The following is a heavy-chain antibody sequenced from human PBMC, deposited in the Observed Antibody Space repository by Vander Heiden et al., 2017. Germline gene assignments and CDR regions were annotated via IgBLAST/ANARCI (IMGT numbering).Heavy chain of an antibody. CDR3: ARESSVVTPHWYFDL. Sequence: EVQLLVSGGGLVQPGGSLRLSCAASGSTFNTYAMTWVRQAPGKELEWISAISGSSGSTYYADSVEGRFTISRDNSKNTLYLQMNSLRAEDTAVYFCARESSVVTPHWYFDLWGRGTLVTVSS. D-gene: IGHD2-21*02. CDR1: GSTFNTYA. V-gene: IGHV3-23*01. CDR2: ISGSSGST. J-gene: IGHJ2*01.